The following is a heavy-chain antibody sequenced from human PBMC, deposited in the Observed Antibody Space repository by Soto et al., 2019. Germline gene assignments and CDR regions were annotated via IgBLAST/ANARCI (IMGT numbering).Heavy chain of an antibody. J-gene: IGHJ4*02. CDR3: AYSTDYSKRYFDY. D-gene: IGHD4-4*01. CDR1: GFSLSTSGLH. Sequence: SGPALVNPTQTLTLTCTFSGFSLSTSGLHVGWLRQPPGKSLDWLALIYWDDEKRYSPSLKSRLTISKDTSKNQVVLTMTNVDPVDTATYYRAYSTDYSKRYFDYWGQGTMVTVSS. V-gene: IGHV2-5*02. CDR2: IYWDDEK.